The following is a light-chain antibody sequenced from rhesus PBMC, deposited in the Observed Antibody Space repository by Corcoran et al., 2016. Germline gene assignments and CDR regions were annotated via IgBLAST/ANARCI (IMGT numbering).Light chain of an antibody. Sequence: DIQMTQSPSSLSASVGDRVTITCRASQGISDYLSWYQQKPGKAPKRLIYAASSLESGVPSRFSGSGSGTDYTFTISSLQSEDVATYYCQHNYVTPFTFGPGTKLDIK. CDR2: AAS. J-gene: IGKJ3*01. CDR3: QHNYVTPFT. V-gene: IGKV1-36*02. CDR1: QGISDY.